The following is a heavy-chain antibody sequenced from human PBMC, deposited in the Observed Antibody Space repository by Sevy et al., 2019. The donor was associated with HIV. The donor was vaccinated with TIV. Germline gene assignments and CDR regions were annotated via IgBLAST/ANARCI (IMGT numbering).Heavy chain of an antibody. D-gene: IGHD4-17*01. V-gene: IGHV3-9*01. Sequence: GGSLRLSCAASGFTFDDYDMHWVRQAPGKGLEWVSGISWNSGSIGYADSVKGRFTISRDNAKNSLYLQMNSLRAEDTALYYCAKAATVTTVRFDYWGQGTLVTVSS. CDR3: AKAATVTTVRFDY. CDR1: GFTFDDYD. CDR2: ISWNSGSI. J-gene: IGHJ4*02.